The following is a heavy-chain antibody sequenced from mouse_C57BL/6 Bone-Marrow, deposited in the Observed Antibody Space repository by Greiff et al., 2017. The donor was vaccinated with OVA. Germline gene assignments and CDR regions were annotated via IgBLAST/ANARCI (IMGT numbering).Heavy chain of an antibody. D-gene: IGHD1-1*01. CDR3: ARDYFDYFDY. J-gene: IGHJ2*01. Sequence: EVKLMESGPELVKPGASVKIPCKASGYTFTDYNMDWVKQSHGKSLEWIGDINPNNGGTIYNQKFKGKATLTVDKSSSTAYMELRSLTSEDTAVYYCARDYFDYFDYWGQGTTLTVSS. CDR1: GYTFTDYN. CDR2: INPNNGGT. V-gene: IGHV1-18*01.